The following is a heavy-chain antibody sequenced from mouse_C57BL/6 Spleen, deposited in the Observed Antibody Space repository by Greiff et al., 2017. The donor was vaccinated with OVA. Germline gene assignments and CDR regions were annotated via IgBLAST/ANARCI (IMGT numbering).Heavy chain of an antibody. V-gene: IGHV1-53*01. CDR1: GYTFTSYW. D-gene: IGHD1-1*01. CDR3: ARPLYCGSSCGYFDV. J-gene: IGHJ1*03. Sequence: QVQLQQPGTELVKPGASVKLSCKASGYTFTSYWMHWVKQRPGQGLAWIGNINPSNGGTNYNEKFKSKATLTVDKSSSPAYMQLSSLTSEDSAVYDCARPLYCGSSCGYFDVWGTGTTVTVSS. CDR2: INPSNGGT.